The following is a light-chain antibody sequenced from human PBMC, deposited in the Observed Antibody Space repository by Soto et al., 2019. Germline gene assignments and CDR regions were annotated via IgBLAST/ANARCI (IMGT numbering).Light chain of an antibody. CDR3: QQRTNRLT. CDR1: QSVSSN. V-gene: IGKV3-11*01. Sequence: EIVLTQSPATLSVSPGESATLSCRASQSVSSNLAWYQQKPGQAPRLLIFDASTRATGIPARFSGSGSGTDFTLTISSLEPEDFAVYYCQQRTNRLTFGGGTKVEIK. CDR2: DAS. J-gene: IGKJ4*01.